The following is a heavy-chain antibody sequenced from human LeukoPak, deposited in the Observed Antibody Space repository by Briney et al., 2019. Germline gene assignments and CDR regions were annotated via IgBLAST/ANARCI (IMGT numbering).Heavy chain of an antibody. CDR1: GGTFSSYA. CDR2: IIPIFGTA. J-gene: IGHJ6*03. Sequence: ASVKVSCKASGGTFSSYAISWVRQAPGQGLEWMGGIIPIFGTANYAQKFQGRVTMTEDTSTDTAYMELSSLRSEDTAVYYCARQLERRYYYYMDVWGKGTTVTVSS. CDR3: ARQLERRYYYYMDV. V-gene: IGHV1-69*06. D-gene: IGHD1-1*01.